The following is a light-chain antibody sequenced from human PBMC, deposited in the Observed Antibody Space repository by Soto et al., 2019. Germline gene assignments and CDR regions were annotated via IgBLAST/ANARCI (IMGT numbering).Light chain of an antibody. CDR1: RDISNS. CDR3: QQTSASHRT. V-gene: IGKV1-12*01. J-gene: IGKJ1*01. CDR2: GAS. Sequence: DIQMTQSPSSVSASVGDRLTITCRASRDISNSLAWYQQTPGKAPKLLLRGASSLHRGVPSRFSGGGAGTEFTLTISRLQPEDFATYYCQQTSASHRTFGQGTK.